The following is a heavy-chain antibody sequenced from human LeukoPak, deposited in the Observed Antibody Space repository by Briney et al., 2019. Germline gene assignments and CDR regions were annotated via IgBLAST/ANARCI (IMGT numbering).Heavy chain of an antibody. D-gene: IGHD3-10*01. Sequence: PSETLSLTCTVSGGSISSSSYYWGWIRQPPGKGLEWIGSIYYSGSTYYNPSLKSRVTISVDTSKNQFSLKLSSVTAADTAVYYCARALGALTYFDYWGQGTLVTVSS. V-gene: IGHV4-39*01. CDR2: IYYSGST. CDR1: GGSISSSSYY. CDR3: ARALGALTYFDY. J-gene: IGHJ4*02.